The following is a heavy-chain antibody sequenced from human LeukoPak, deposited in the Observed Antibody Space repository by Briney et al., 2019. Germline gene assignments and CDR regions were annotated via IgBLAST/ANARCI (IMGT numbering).Heavy chain of an antibody. D-gene: IGHD4/OR15-4a*01. CDR1: GGSISSSRYY. V-gene: IGHV4-39*07. Sequence: SETLSHTCTVSGGSISSSRYYWGWIRQPPGKGLEWIGSIYYSGSTYYNPSLKSRVTISVDTSKSQFSLKLSSVTTADTAVYYCARLTKRNDAFTIWGEGTMVTVSS. CDR2: IYYSGST. J-gene: IGHJ3*02. CDR3: ARLTKRNDAFTI.